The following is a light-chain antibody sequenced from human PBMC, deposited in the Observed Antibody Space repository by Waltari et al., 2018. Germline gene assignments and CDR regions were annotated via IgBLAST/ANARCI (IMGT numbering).Light chain of an antibody. CDR2: AAS. CDR1: QSISSY. Sequence: DIQMTQSTSSLSAVVGDRVTITCRASQSISSYLNWYQQKPGKAPKLLIYAASSLQSGVPSRFSGSGSGTDFTLTISSLQPEDFATYYCQQSYSTPYTFGQGTKLEIK. V-gene: IGKV1-39*01. CDR3: QQSYSTPYT. J-gene: IGKJ2*01.